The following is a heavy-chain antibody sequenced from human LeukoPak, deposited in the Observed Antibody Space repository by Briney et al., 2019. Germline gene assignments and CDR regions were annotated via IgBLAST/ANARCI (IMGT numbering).Heavy chain of an antibody. V-gene: IGHV4-34*01. CDR1: GGSFSGYY. CDR2: IYHSGST. J-gene: IGHJ4*02. Sequence: SETLSLTCAVYGGSFSGYYWSWIRQPPGKGLEWIGYIYHSGSTYYNPSLKSRVTISVDRSKNQFSLKLSSVTAADTAVYYCARGRYDSSGYYIEPYYFDYWGQGTLVTVSS. CDR3: ARGRYDSSGYYIEPYYFDY. D-gene: IGHD3-22*01.